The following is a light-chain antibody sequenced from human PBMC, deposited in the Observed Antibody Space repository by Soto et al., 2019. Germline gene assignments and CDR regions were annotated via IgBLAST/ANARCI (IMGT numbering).Light chain of an antibody. CDR3: QQRSNWPWT. J-gene: IGKJ1*01. V-gene: IGKV3-11*01. CDR2: DAS. Sequence: EIVLTQSPATLSLSPGERATLSCRASQTVSSYLAWYQQKFGQAPRLLIYDASNRATGIPARFSGSGSGTDFTLTISSLEPEDFAVYYCQQRSNWPWTFGQGTKVDIK. CDR1: QTVSSY.